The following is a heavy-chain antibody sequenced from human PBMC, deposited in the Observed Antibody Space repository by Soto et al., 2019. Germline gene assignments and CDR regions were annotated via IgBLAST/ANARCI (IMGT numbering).Heavy chain of an antibody. CDR2: ISYDGSNK. D-gene: IGHD3-22*01. CDR1: GFTFSSYG. J-gene: IGHJ4*02. Sequence: GSLRLSCAASGFTFSSYGMHWVRQAPGKGLEWVAVISYDGSNKYYADFVKGRFTISRDNSKNTLYLQMNSLRAEDTAVYYCAKDVQWLGLQSRDYYFDYWGQGTLVTVSS. CDR3: AKDVQWLGLQSRDYYFDY. V-gene: IGHV3-30*18.